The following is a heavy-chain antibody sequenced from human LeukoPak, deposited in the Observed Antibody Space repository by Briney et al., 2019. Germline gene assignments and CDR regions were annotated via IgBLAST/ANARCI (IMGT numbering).Heavy chain of an antibody. D-gene: IGHD6-19*01. J-gene: IGHJ4*02. CDR3: VTDPVMYSSVSDVDY. Sequence: GGSLRLSCAASGFTFNNAWMSWVRQAPGKGLEWVGRIKSKTDGGTTDYAAPVKGRFTISRDDSKNTLYLQMNSLKTEDTAVFYCVTDPVMYSSVSDVDYWGQGTLVTVSS. CDR1: GFTFNNAW. CDR2: IKSKTDGGTT. V-gene: IGHV3-15*01.